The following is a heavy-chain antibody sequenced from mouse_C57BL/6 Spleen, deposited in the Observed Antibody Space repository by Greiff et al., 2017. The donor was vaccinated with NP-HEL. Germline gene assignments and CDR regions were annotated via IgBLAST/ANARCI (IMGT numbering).Heavy chain of an antibody. J-gene: IGHJ2*01. CDR2: IYPSDSET. V-gene: IGHV1-61*01. D-gene: IGHD2-1*01. CDR1: GYTFTSYW. Sequence: QVQLQQSGAELVRPGSSVKLSCKASGYTFTSYWMDWVKQRPGQGLEWIGNIYPSDSETHYNQKFKDKATLTVDKSSSTAYMQLSSLTSEDSAVYYCARGGYGNNDYWGQGTTLTVSS. CDR3: ARGGYGNNDY.